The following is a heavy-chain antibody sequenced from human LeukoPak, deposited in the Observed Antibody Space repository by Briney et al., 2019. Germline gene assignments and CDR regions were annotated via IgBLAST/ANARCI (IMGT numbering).Heavy chain of an antibody. CDR2: IYYSGST. CDR1: GGSISSYY. J-gene: IGHJ3*02. D-gene: IGHD3-10*01. Sequence: SETLSLTCTVSGGSISSYYWSWIRQPPGKGLEWIGYIYYSGSTNYNPSLKSRVTISVDTFKNQFSLKLSSVTAADTAVYYCARDFPNYYGSGSTAFDIWGQGTMVTVSS. V-gene: IGHV4-59*01. CDR3: ARDFPNYYGSGSTAFDI.